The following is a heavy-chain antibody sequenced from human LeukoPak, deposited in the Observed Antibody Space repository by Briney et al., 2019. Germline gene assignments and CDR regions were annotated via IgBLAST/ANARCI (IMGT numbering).Heavy chain of an antibody. CDR2: ISGSSSYI. D-gene: IGHD3-9*01. J-gene: IGHJ5*02. Sequence: NPGGSLRLSCAASGFTFSSYSMNWVRQAPGKGLEWVSSISGSSSYIYYADSVKGRFTISRDNAKNSLYLQMNSLRAEDTAVYYCARLGVYFDFWFDPWGQGTLVTVSS. CDR1: GFTFSSYS. CDR3: ARLGVYFDFWFDP. V-gene: IGHV3-21*01.